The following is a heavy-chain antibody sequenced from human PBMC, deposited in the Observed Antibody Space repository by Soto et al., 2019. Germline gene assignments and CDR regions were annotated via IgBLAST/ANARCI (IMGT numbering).Heavy chain of an antibody. Sequence: PLGSLRLSCAASGFTFRSSCMGWVCQAPVKGLEWVANIKQDGGERNYRDSVKVRFTISRDNAENSLFLQMNSLRAEDTAVYYCARDFPFYYGMDVWGQGTTVTVPS. CDR1: GFTFRSSC. CDR3: ARDFPFYYGMDV. D-gene: IGHD3-16*01. J-gene: IGHJ6*01. V-gene: IGHV3-7*01. CDR2: IKQDGGER.